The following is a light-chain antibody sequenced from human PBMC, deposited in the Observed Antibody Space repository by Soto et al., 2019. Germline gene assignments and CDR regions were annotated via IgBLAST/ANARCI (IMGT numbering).Light chain of an antibody. CDR3: QQRSSWPFT. V-gene: IGKV3-11*01. Sequence: EIVLTQSPATLSLSPGERATLSCRASQSVSTYLAWYQQKPGQAPRLLIYDASNRATGIPARFSGSGSGPAFTLTISSREPEDFAVYYCQQRSSWPFTFGQGTQLEIK. J-gene: IGKJ2*01. CDR2: DAS. CDR1: QSVSTY.